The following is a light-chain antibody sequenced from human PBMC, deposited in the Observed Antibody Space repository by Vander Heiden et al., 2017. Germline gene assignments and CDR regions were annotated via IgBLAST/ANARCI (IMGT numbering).Light chain of an antibody. Sequence: EIVMTQSPATLSVSPGERATLSCRASRSVSSKLAWYQQKTGQAPRLLIYGASTRATGIPARCSGSGYGTEFTLTISSLQSEDFAVYYCQQDNNWPPLTFGGGTKVEIK. CDR3: QQDNNWPPLT. J-gene: IGKJ4*01. CDR2: GAS. CDR1: RSVSSK. V-gene: IGKV3-15*01.